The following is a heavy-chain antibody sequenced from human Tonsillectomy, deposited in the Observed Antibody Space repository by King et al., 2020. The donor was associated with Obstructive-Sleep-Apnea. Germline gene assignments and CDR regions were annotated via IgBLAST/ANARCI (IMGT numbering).Heavy chain of an antibody. CDR1: GGSITNYY. Sequence: VQLQESGPGLVKPSETLSLTCTVSGGSITNYYWSWLRQPPGKGLEWIGNMYYSGNTNFTPSLKSRVTISADTSKIQFSLRLSSVTAADTAVYYCARHRGVEDYGGYGDYFDYWGQGTLVTVSS. V-gene: IGHV4-59*08. D-gene: IGHD5-12*01. J-gene: IGHJ4*02. CDR3: ARHRGVEDYGGYGDYFDY. CDR2: MYYSGNT.